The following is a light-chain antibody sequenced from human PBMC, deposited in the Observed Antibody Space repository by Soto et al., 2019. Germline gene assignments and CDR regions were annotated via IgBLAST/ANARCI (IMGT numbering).Light chain of an antibody. Sequence: ELVMTQSPVTLSVSPGERATLSCRASQSVSNNLVWYQQKPGQAPSLLIYGASTRATGIPARFSGSGSGTEFTLTISSLQSEDFAVYYCQQYNNWPPFTFGQGTRLEIK. CDR1: QSVSNN. V-gene: IGKV3-15*01. CDR3: QQYNNWPPFT. CDR2: GAS. J-gene: IGKJ5*01.